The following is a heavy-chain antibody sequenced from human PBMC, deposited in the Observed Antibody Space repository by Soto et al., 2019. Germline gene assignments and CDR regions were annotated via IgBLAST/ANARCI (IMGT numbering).Heavy chain of an antibody. D-gene: IGHD3-10*01. Sequence: GGSRRLSCTASGFTFGDYAMSWVRQAPGKGLEWVGFIRSKAYGGTTEYAASVKGRFTXXXDXXXXXAXXQXXSLXTEDTAVYYCTRPRWFGEYYFDYWGQGT. J-gene: IGHJ4*02. CDR2: IRSKAYGGTT. V-gene: IGHV3-49*04. CDR1: GFTFGDYA. CDR3: TRPRWFGEYYFDY.